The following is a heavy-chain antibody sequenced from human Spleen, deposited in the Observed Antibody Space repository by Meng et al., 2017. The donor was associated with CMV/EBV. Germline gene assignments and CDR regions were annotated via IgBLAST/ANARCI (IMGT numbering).Heavy chain of an antibody. CDR2: ISSSGRYI. V-gene: IGHV3-21*01. J-gene: IGHJ4*02. Sequence: GGSLRLSCAASGFTFSSYAMTWVRQAPGKGLEWVSSISSSGRYIFYADSAKGRFTISRDNAKNSLYLQMNSLRAEDTALYYCARSPGSCSDTSCYSNHFDYWGQGTLVTVSS. CDR3: ARSPGSCSDTSCYSNHFDY. D-gene: IGHD2-2*01. CDR1: GFTFSSYA.